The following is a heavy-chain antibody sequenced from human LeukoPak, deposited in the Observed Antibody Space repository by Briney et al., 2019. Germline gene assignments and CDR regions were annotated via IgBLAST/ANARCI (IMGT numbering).Heavy chain of an antibody. D-gene: IGHD3-3*01. J-gene: IGHJ6*02. Sequence: ASVKVSCKASGYTFTGYYTHWVRQAPGQGLEWMGWINPNSGGTNYAQKFQGRVTMTRDTSISTAYMELSRLRSDDTAVYYCARDRVTIFGVVFYGMDVWGQGTTVTVSS. CDR2: INPNSGGT. CDR3: ARDRVTIFGVVFYGMDV. V-gene: IGHV1-2*02. CDR1: GYTFTGYY.